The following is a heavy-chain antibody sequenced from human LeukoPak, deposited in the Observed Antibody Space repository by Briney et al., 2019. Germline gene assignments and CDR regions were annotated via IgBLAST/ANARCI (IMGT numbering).Heavy chain of an antibody. D-gene: IGHD6-13*01. CDR1: GGTFSSYA. J-gene: IGHJ4*02. CDR3: ASMGLQLVPGY. Sequence: SVKVSCKASGGTFSSYATSWVRQAPGQGLEWMGGIIPIFGTANYAQKFQGRVTITADESTSTAYMELSSLRSEDTAVYYCASMGLQLVPGYWGQGTLVTVSS. CDR2: IIPIFGTA. V-gene: IGHV1-69*01.